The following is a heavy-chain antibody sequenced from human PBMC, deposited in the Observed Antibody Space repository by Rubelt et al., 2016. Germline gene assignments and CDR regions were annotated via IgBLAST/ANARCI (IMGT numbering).Heavy chain of an antibody. V-gene: IGHV3-7*03. Sequence: EVQLVESGGGLVQPGGSLRLSCAASGFTFSSYWMSWVRQAPGKGLEWVANIKQDGSEKYYVDSGKGRFTISRDNAKNSLYLQVNSLRAGDTAVYYCARDLGADSSSFGAFDIWGQGTTVTVSS. CDR2: IKQDGSEK. CDR3: ARDLGADSSSFGAFDI. D-gene: IGHD6-13*01. J-gene: IGHJ3*02. CDR1: GFTFSSYW.